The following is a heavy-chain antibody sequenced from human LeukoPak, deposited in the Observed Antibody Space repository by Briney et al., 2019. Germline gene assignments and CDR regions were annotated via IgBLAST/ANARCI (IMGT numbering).Heavy chain of an antibody. V-gene: IGHV1-2*06. CDR3: ARYLTSIDS. Sequence: ASVKVSCTTSGYTFTGYYIHWVRQAPGQGPEWMGRINPKSGGTNYAQKFQGRVTMTRDTSITTAYMELSGLRLDDTAVYYCARYLTSIDSWGQGTLVTVSS. CDR2: INPKSGGT. CDR1: GYTFTGYY. D-gene: IGHD1-20*01. J-gene: IGHJ4*02.